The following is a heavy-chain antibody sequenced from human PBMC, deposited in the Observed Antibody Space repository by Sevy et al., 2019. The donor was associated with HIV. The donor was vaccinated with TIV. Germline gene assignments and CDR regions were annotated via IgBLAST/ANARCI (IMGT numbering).Heavy chain of an antibody. V-gene: IGHV3-7*01. CDR3: VRVGYNSGWWKY. J-gene: IGHJ4*02. Sequence: GGSLRLSCAASGFTFSTYSMSWVRQAPGKGLEWVASINQDGSENYYLDSVKGRFTISRDNAKNLLYLQMNSLRAEDTAVYYCVRVGYNSGWWKYWGQGTLVTVSS. CDR2: INQDGSEN. D-gene: IGHD6-19*01. CDR1: GFTFSTYS.